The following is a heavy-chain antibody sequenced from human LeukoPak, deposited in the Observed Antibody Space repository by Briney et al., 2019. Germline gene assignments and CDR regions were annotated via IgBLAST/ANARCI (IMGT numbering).Heavy chain of an antibody. V-gene: IGHV4-34*01. CDR2: INHSGST. Sequence: ASETLSLTCAVYGGSFSGYYWSWIRQPPGKGLEWIGEINHSGSTNYNPSLKGRVTISVDTSKNQFSLKLSSVTAADTAVYYCVLRGVAAAGRGWFDPWGQGTLVTVSS. CDR3: VLRGVAAAGRGWFDP. CDR1: GGSFSGYY. J-gene: IGHJ5*02. D-gene: IGHD6-13*01.